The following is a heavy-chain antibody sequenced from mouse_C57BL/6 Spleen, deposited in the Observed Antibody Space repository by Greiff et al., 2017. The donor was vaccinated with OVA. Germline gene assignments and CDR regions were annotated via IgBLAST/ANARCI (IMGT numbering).Heavy chain of an antibody. CDR2: INPSNGGT. J-gene: IGHJ4*01. CDR3: ARSFTTVVAYYAMDY. D-gene: IGHD1-1*01. V-gene: IGHV1-53*01. Sequence: VKLQQPGTELVKPGASVKLSCKASSYTFTSYWMHWVKQRPGQGLEWIGNINPSNGGTNYNEKFKSKATLTVDKSSSTAYMQLSSLTSEDSAVYYCARSFTTVVAYYAMDYWGQGTSVTVSS. CDR1: SYTFTSYW.